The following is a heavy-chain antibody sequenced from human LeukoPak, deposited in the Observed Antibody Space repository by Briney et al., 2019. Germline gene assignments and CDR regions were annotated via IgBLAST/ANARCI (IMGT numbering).Heavy chain of an antibody. Sequence: GGSLRLSCAASGFTFSTSSMNWVRQAPGKGLEWVSSISSTSGYIYYADSMKGRFTISRDNAKKSLYLQMDSLRAEDTAVYYCARDRAGAVAGTVDFWGQGTLVTVSS. CDR1: GFTFSTSS. CDR3: ARDRAGAVAGTVDF. D-gene: IGHD6-19*01. CDR2: ISSTSGYI. V-gene: IGHV3-21*01. J-gene: IGHJ4*02.